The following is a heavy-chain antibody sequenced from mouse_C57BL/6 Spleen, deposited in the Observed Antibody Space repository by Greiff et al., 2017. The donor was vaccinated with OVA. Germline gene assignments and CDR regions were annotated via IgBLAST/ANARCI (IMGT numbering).Heavy chain of an antibody. CDR3: ARSNWLYYYAMDY. J-gene: IGHJ4*01. CDR1: GFTFTDYY. D-gene: IGHD1-2*01. CDR2: IRNKANGYTT. V-gene: IGHV7-3*01. Sequence: EVQLVESGGGLVQPGGSLSLSCAASGFTFTDYYMSWVRQPPGKALEWLGFIRNKANGYTTEYSASVKGRFTISRDNSQSILYLQMNALRAEDSATYYCARSNWLYYYAMDYWGQGTSVTVSS.